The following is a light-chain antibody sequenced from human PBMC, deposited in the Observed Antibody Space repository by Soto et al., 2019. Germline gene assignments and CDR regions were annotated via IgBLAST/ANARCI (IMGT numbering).Light chain of an antibody. J-gene: IGLJ1*01. Sequence: QSVLTQPPSASGTPGQRVTISCSGSSSNIGNSTVNWYQQFPGTAPKLLIYANNPRPSGVPDRFSGSKSGTSASLAISGLQSEDEADYYCAAWDASLNGYVFGAGTKLTVL. CDR1: SSNIGNST. V-gene: IGLV1-44*01. CDR3: AAWDASLNGYV. CDR2: ANN.